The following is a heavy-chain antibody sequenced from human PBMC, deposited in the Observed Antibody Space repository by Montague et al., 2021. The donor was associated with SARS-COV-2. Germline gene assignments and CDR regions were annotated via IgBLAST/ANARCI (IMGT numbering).Heavy chain of an antibody. CDR2: INHSGST. V-gene: IGHV4-34*01. CDR3: ARLGAITLVRGITKADFSNYGMDV. D-gene: IGHD3-10*01. J-gene: IGHJ6*02. Sequence: SETLSLTCAVSSGSFRGYYWSWIRQPPGKGLEWIGEINHSGSTTXXPSLESRVSISVDTSNKQFSLKVTSVTAADTAVYYCARLGAITLVRGITKADFSNYGMDVWAKGPRSPSP. CDR1: SGSFRGYY.